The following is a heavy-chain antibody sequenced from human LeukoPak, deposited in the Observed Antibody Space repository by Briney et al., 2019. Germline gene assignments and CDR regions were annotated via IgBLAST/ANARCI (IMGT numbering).Heavy chain of an antibody. Sequence: SETLSLTCTVSGCSISSYYWSWIRQPPGRGLEWIGYIYYSGSTNYNPSLKSRVSVSVDTSKNQFSLKLSSVTAADTAVYYCARHGDGGNSYDYWGQGTLVTVSS. CDR3: ARHGDGGNSYDY. J-gene: IGHJ4*02. D-gene: IGHD4-23*01. CDR2: IYYSGST. V-gene: IGHV4-59*08. CDR1: GCSISSYY.